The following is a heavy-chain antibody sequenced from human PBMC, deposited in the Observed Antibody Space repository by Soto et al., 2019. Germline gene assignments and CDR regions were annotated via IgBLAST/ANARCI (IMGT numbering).Heavy chain of an antibody. J-gene: IGHJ5*02. CDR2: IDWDDDK. V-gene: IGHV2-70*04. CDR3: ARQTYYYDGSGSLGAFNWFDP. Sequence: SGPTLVNPTQTLTLTCTFSGFSLSTSGMRVSWIRQPPGKALEWLARIDWDDDKFYSTSLKTRLTISKDTSKNQVVLTMTNMDPVDTATYYCARQTYYYDGSGSLGAFNWFDPWGQGTLVTVSS. CDR1: GFSLSTSGMR. D-gene: IGHD3-22*01.